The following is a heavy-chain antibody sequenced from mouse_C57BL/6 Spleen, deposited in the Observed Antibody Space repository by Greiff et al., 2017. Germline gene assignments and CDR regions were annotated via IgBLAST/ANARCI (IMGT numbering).Heavy chain of an antibody. CDR2: IYPGDGDT. V-gene: IGHV1-80*01. J-gene: IGHJ2*01. CDR1: GYAFSSYW. CDR3: ARTNTVPYFDY. D-gene: IGHD1-1*01. Sequence: VQLQQSGAELVKPGASVKISCKASGYAFSSYWMNWVKQRPGKGLEWIGQIYPGDGDTNYNGKFKGKATLTADKSSSTAYMQRSSLTSEDSAVYFCARTNTVPYFDYWGQGTTLTVSS.